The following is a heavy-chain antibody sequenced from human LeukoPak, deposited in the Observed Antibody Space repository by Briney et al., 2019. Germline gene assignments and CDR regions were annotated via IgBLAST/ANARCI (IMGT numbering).Heavy chain of an antibody. CDR2: ISGSGDST. V-gene: IGHV3-23*01. CDR1: GFTFSSYF. J-gene: IGHJ4*02. Sequence: PGGSLRLSCAASGFTFSSYFMSWVRQAPGRGLEWVSAISGSGDSTYYADSVKGRFAISRDNSKNTVYLQINSLRAEDTAVYYCAEGPSSSWGSLDYWGQGTLVTVSS. D-gene: IGHD6-13*01. CDR3: AEGPSSSWGSLDY.